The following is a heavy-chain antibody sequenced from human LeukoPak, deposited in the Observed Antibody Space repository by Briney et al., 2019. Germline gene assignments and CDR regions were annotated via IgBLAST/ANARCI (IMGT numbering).Heavy chain of an antibody. CDR2: IYHSGST. J-gene: IGHJ2*01. CDR1: GGSISSSSYY. Sequence: KPSETLSLTCTVSGGSISSSSYYWGWIRQPPGKGLEWIGSIYHSGSTYYNPSLKSRVTISVDTSKNQFSLKLSSVTAADTAVYYCARADGIDYYDSSVNWYFDLWGRGTLVTVSS. D-gene: IGHD3-22*01. V-gene: IGHV4-39*07. CDR3: ARADGIDYYDSSVNWYFDL.